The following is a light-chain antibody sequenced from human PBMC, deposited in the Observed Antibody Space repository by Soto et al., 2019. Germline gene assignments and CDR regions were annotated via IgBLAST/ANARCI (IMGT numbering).Light chain of an antibody. J-gene: IGLJ1*01. CDR3: RSYSISTAYL. V-gene: IGLV2-14*01. Sequence: QSLLTQAASVSGSPGQSITISCTGTISDVGGYDYVSWYQLHPGKAPKLMVFEVNNRPSGVSYRFSGSKSGNTASLTISGLQAEDEADYFCRSYSISTAYLFGTGTKVTVL. CDR1: ISDVGGYDY. CDR2: EVN.